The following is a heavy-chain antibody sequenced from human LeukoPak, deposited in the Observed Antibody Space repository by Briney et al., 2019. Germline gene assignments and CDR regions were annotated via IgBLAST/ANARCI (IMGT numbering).Heavy chain of an antibody. V-gene: IGHV1-58*02. CDR2: IVVGSGNT. D-gene: IGHD3-9*01. CDR1: GFTXSSSA. Sequence: ASVKVSCKASGFTXSSSAMQGVRQARGQRLEWMGWIVVGSGNTNYAQKFQERVTITRDMSTSTAYMELSSLRSEDTAVYYCAAGRYFDLVDYWGQGTLVTVSS. J-gene: IGHJ4*02. CDR3: AAGRYFDLVDY.